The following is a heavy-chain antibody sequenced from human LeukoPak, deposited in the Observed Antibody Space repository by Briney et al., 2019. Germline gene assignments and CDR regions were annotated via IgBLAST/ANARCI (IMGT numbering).Heavy chain of an antibody. J-gene: IGHJ6*02. CDR1: GFSLSTSGVG. V-gene: IGHV2-5*01. CDR3: AHSQYKGYCTNGVCYTAGSYYYYYGMDV. Sequence: SGPTLVKPTQTLTLTCTFSGFSLSTSGVGVGWIRKPPGKALEWLALIYWNDDRRHSPSLKSRLTITKDTSKNQVVLTMTNMDPVDTATYYCAHSQYKGYCTNGVCYTAGSYYYYYGMDVWGQGTTVTVSS. D-gene: IGHD2-8*01. CDR2: IYWNDDR.